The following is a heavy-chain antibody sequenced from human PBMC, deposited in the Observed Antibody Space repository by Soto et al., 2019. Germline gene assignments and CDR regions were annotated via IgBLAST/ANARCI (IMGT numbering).Heavy chain of an antibody. V-gene: IGHV3-74*01. J-gene: IGHJ4*02. D-gene: IGHD6-13*01. CDR1: GFTFSSYW. Sequence: GGSLRLSCAASGFTFSSYWMHWVRQAPGKGLVWVSRINSDGSSTSYADSVTGRFTISRDNAKNTLYLQMNSLRAEDAAVYYCASLAATAPYGPFDYWGQGTLVTVSS. CDR3: ASLAATAPYGPFDY. CDR2: INSDGSST.